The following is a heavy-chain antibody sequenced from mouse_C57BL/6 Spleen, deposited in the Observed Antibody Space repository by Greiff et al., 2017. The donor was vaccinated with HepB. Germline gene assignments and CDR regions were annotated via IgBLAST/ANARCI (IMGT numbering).Heavy chain of an antibody. D-gene: IGHD1-1*01. Sequence: QVQLKQPGAELVKPGASVKLSCKASGYTFTSYWMHWVKQRPGRGLEWIGRIDPNSGGTKYNEKFKSKATLTVDKPSSTAYMQLSSLTSEDSAVYYCARSDYGSSLAWFAYWGQGTLVTVSA. V-gene: IGHV1-72*01. CDR2: IDPNSGGT. CDR3: ARSDYGSSLAWFAY. CDR1: GYTFTSYW. J-gene: IGHJ3*01.